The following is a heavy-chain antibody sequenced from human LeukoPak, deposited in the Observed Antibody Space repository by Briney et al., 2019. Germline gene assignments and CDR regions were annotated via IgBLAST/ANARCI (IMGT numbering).Heavy chain of an antibody. D-gene: IGHD3-3*01. V-gene: IGHV4-59*12. CDR3: ARVWSGNDY. CDR2: IYYSGST. J-gene: IGHJ4*02. Sequence: SETLSLTCTVSGGSISNYYWSWIRQTPGKGLEWIGYIYYSGSTNYKPSLRSRVTISLDTSKNQFSLKLSSVTAADTAVYYCARVWSGNDYWGQGTLVTVSS. CDR1: GGSISNYY.